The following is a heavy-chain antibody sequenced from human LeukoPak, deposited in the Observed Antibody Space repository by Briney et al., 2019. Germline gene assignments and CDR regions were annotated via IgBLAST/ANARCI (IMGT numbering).Heavy chain of an antibody. D-gene: IGHD2-15*01. Sequence: ASVKVSCKASGYTFTGYYMHWVRQAPGQGLEWMGRINPNSGGTNYAQKFQGRVTMTRDTSNSTAYMELSRLRSDDTAVYYCARVGGISTEYFQHWGQGTLVTVSS. V-gene: IGHV1-2*06. CDR1: GYTFTGYY. CDR2: INPNSGGT. CDR3: ARVGGISTEYFQH. J-gene: IGHJ1*01.